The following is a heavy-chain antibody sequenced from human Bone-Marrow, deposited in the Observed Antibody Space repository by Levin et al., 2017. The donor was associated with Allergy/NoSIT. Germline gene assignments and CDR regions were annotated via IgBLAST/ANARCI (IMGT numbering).Heavy chain of an antibody. CDR1: GFTFSSYS. CDR3: ASKQQLVLGRSDAFDI. D-gene: IGHD6-13*01. V-gene: IGHV3-21*01. J-gene: IGHJ3*02. Sequence: GGSLRLSCAASGFTFSSYSMNWVRQAPGKGLEWVSSISSSSSYIYYADSVKGRFTISRDNAKNSLYLQMNSLRAEDTAVYYCASKQQLVLGRSDAFDIWGQGTMVTVSS. CDR2: ISSSSSYI.